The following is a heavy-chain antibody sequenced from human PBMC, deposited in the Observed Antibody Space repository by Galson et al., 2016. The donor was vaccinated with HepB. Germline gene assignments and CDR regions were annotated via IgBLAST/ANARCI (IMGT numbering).Heavy chain of an antibody. CDR3: AKGPLNYYDNSGYSGYFDY. CDR2: ISGSGGST. J-gene: IGHJ4*02. V-gene: IGHV3-23*01. D-gene: IGHD3-22*01. Sequence: SLRLSCAASGFTFSDYTINWVRQAPGQGLEWVSGISGSGGSTYYADSVKGRFTISRDNSNNTLYLQMNSLRADDTAVFYCAKGPLNYYDNSGYSGYFDYWGQGNLVTVSS. CDR1: GFTFSDYT.